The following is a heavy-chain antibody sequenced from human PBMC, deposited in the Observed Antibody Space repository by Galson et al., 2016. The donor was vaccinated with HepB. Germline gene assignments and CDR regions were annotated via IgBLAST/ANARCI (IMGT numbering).Heavy chain of an antibody. J-gene: IGHJ4*02. V-gene: IGHV4-39*07. Sequence: ETLSLTCTVSGGSISSSSYYWGWIRQPPGKGLEWIGEINHGGNTNYNPSLKSRVTISIDTSKNQFSLKLSSVTAADTAVYYCARSRGDSWGQGTLVTVSS. CDR2: INHGGNT. CDR1: GGSISSSSYY. D-gene: IGHD5-24*01. CDR3: ARSRGDS.